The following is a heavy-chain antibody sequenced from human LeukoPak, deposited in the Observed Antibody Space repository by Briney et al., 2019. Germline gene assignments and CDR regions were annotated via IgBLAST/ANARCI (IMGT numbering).Heavy chain of an antibody. D-gene: IGHD6-19*01. CDR3: ARGGIWQWLVPRANDAFDI. V-gene: IGHV1-2*02. CDR2: INPNSGGT. CDR1: GYTFTGYY. J-gene: IGHJ3*02. Sequence: GASVKVSCKASGYTFTGYYMHWVRQAPGQVHEWMGWINPNSGGTNYEQKFQVMVTMTRDTSISTAYMELSRLRSDDTAVYYCARGGIWQWLVPRANDAFDIWGQGTMVSVSS.